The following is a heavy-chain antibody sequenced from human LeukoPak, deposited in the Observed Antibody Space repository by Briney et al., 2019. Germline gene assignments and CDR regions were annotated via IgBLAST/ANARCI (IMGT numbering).Heavy chain of an antibody. J-gene: IGHJ4*02. CDR1: GYSFASYW. CDR3: VRQPRVHTPDF. CDR2: IFPGDSDI. V-gene: IGHV5-51*01. Sequence: GESLKISCKGSGYSFASYWIAWVRQMPGKGPEWMGIIFPGDSDIKYSQGQVTISADKSISTAYLQWSSLKASDTATYYCVRQPRVHTPDFWGQGTLVTVSS. D-gene: IGHD1-1*01.